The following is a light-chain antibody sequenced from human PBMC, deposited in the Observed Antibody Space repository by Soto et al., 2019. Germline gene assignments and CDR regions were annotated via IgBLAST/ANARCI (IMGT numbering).Light chain of an antibody. CDR1: QAVDSF. CDR2: LSS. J-gene: IGKJ2*02. V-gene: IGKV1-5*03. Sequence: DIQMTQSPSTLSASVGDRVTVTCRANQAVDSFLAWYQQKPGKAPKLLIYLSSRLESGVPSRFSGSGSGSEYTLSISGLQPDDFATYFCQHYNRPAFCTFGQGTNLEIK. CDR3: QHYNRPAFCT.